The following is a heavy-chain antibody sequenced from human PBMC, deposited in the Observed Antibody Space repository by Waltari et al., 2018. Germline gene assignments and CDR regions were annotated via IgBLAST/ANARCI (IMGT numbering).Heavy chain of an antibody. V-gene: IGHV3-30*04. J-gene: IGHJ4*02. CDR3: ARDGGDYSNYGPSYYFDY. Sequence: QVQLVESGGGVVQPGRSLRLSCAASGFTFSSYAMHWVRQAPGKGLEWVAVISYDGRNKYYADSVKGRFTISRDNSKNTLYLQMNSLRAEDTAVYYCARDGGDYSNYGPSYYFDYWGQGTLVTVSS. CDR2: ISYDGRNK. D-gene: IGHD4-4*01. CDR1: GFTFSSYA.